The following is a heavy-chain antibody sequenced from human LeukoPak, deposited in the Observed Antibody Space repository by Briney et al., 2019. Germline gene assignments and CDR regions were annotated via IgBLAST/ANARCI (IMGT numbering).Heavy chain of an antibody. J-gene: IGHJ4*02. CDR2: IRYDGSNK. V-gene: IGHV3-30*02. CDR1: VFAFSSYG. D-gene: IGHD3-3*01. Sequence: GGSLRLSCAAWVFAFSSYGMHWVRQAPGKGLEWVAFIRYDGSNKYYADSVKGRFTISRDNSKNTLYLQMNSLRAEDTAVYYCAKGERFLEWLLDFDYWGQGTLVTVSS. CDR3: AKGERFLEWLLDFDY.